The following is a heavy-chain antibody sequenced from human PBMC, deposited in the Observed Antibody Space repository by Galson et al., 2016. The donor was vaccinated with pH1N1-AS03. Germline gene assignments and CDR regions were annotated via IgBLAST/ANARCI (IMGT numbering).Heavy chain of an antibody. D-gene: IGHD3/OR15-3a*01. CDR2: ISWNSSKI. V-gene: IGHV3-9*01. Sequence: SLRLSCAVSGFRFDDYAMHWVRQAPGKGLEWVSSISWNSSKIDYADSVKGRFTISRDSAKNSLNLQMNSLRAGDTALYYCIKGGAASSDFFDIWGQGTMVTVSS. J-gene: IGHJ3*02. CDR3: IKGGAASSDFFDI. CDR1: GFRFDDYA.